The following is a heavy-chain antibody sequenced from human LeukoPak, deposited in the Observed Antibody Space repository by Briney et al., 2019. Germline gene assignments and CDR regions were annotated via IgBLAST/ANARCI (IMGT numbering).Heavy chain of an antibody. Sequence: ASVKVSCKASGYTINSYAMNWVRQAPGQGLEWMAWINTNTGNPTYAQGFTGRFVFSLDTSISTAYLHISGLKAEDTAVYYCARDAWAVAGTDYYYYMDVWGKGTTVTVSS. V-gene: IGHV7-4-1*02. CDR3: ARDAWAVAGTDYYYYMDV. CDR2: INTNTGNP. CDR1: GYTINSYA. D-gene: IGHD6-19*01. J-gene: IGHJ6*03.